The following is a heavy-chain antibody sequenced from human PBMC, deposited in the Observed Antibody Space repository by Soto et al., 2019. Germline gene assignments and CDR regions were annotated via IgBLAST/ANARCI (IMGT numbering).Heavy chain of an antibody. J-gene: IGHJ5*02. CDR2: TYFRSKWYN. V-gene: IGHV6-1*01. D-gene: IGHD5-12*01. Sequence: QTLSLTCAISGDSVSSNTASWNWIRQSPSRGLEWLGRTYFRSKWYNDYAVSVKSRIIINPDTSNNQFSLQLNSVTPEDTAVYFCAKGDNLGPKTGYAFDPWGQGIMVTV. CDR3: AKGDNLGPKTGYAFDP. CDR1: GDSVSSNTAS.